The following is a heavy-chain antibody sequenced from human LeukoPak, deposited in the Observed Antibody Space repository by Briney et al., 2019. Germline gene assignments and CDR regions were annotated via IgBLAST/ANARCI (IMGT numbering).Heavy chain of an antibody. J-gene: IGHJ6*02. CDR3: ARGGGLDV. V-gene: IGHV3-7*03. CDR2: INHNGNVN. D-gene: IGHD3-16*01. CDR1: GFTFNNYV. Sequence: PGGSLRLSCAASGFTFNNYVMSWARQAPGKGLEWVASINHNGNVNYYVDSVKGRFTISRDNAKNSLYLQMSNLRAEDTAVYFCARGGGLDVWGQGATVTVSS.